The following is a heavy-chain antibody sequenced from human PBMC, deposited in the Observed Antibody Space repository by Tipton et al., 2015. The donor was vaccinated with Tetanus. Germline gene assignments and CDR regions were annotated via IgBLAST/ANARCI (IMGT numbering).Heavy chain of an antibody. J-gene: IGHJ4*02. CDR2: ISPYNGKT. CDR3: ARPDRYCSGGSCYLALDS. D-gene: IGHD2-15*01. Sequence: QSGPEVKKPGASVKVSCKTSGYSFTRYGISWVRQAPGQGLEWMGWISPYNGKTNYAQKLQGRVTITADESTGTAHMELSSLTSDDTAVYYCARPDRYCSGGSCYLALDSWGQGTLVTVSS. V-gene: IGHV1-18*01. CDR1: GYSFTRYG.